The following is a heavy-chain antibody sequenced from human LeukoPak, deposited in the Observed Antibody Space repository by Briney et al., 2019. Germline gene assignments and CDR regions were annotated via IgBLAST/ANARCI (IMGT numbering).Heavy chain of an antibody. D-gene: IGHD3-22*01. CDR3: AKDVDSSGYYYEN. CDR2: IRYDGSNK. J-gene: IGHJ4*02. Sequence: PGGSLRLSCAASGFTFSSYSMHWVRQAPGKGLEWVAFIRYDGSNKYYADSVKGRFTISRDNSKNTLYLRMNSLRAEDTAVYYCAKDVDSSGYYYENWGQGTLVTVSS. CDR1: GFTFSSYS. V-gene: IGHV3-30*02.